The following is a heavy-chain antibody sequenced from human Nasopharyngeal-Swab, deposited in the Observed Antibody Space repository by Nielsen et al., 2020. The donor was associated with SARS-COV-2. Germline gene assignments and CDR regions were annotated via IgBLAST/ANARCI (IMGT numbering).Heavy chain of an antibody. CDR2: INPSGGST. J-gene: IGHJ6*02. V-gene: IGHV1-46*01. CDR3: AREGCSSTSCPIDRLVYGMDV. CDR1: GYTFTSYY. D-gene: IGHD2-2*01. Sequence: ASVKVSCKASGYTFTSYYMHWVRQAPGQGLEWMGIINPSGGSTSYAQKFQGRVTMTRDTSTSTVYMELSSLRSEDTAVYYCAREGCSSTSCPIDRLVYGMDVWGQGTTVTVSS.